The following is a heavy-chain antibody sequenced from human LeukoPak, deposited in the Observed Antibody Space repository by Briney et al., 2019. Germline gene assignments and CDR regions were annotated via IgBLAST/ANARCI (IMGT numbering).Heavy chain of an antibody. CDR2: ISWNSGSI. CDR1: GFTFDDYA. J-gene: IGHJ4*02. Sequence: PGRSLRLSCAASGFTFDDYAMHWVRQAPGKGLEWVSGISWNSGSIGYADSVKGRFTISRDNAKNSLYLQMNSLRAEDTALYYCAKGSYSATRYYFDYWGQGTLVTVSS. CDR3: AKGSYSATRYYFDY. V-gene: IGHV3-9*01. D-gene: IGHD6-13*01.